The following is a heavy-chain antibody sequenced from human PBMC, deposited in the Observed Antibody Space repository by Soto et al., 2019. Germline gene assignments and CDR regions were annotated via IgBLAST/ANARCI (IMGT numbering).Heavy chain of an antibody. J-gene: IGHJ3*02. CDR3: ARYYDSSGYFAGGAFDI. CDR2: IYYSGST. CDR1: GGSISSYY. V-gene: IGHV4-59*01. D-gene: IGHD3-22*01. Sequence: SETLSLTCTVSGGSISSYYWSWIRQPPGKGLEWIGYIYYSGSTNYNPSLKSRVTISVDTSKNQFSLKLSSVTAADTAVYYCARYYDSSGYFAGGAFDIWGQGTMVTVSS.